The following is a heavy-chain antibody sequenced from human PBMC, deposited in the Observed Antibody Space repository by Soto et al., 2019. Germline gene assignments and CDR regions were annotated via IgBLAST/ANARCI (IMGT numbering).Heavy chain of an antibody. CDR3: ARRYGGTLDS. CDR1: GGSISSYY. Sequence: QVQLQESGPGLVKPSETLSLTCTVSGGSISSYYWSWIRQPPGKGLEWIGYIYYSGSTNYNPSLKSRLTISVATSTNQCARKLRSVTAADTAVYYCARRYGGTLDSWGQGTLVTVSS. D-gene: IGHD4-17*01. CDR2: IYYSGST. V-gene: IGHV4-59*08. J-gene: IGHJ4*02.